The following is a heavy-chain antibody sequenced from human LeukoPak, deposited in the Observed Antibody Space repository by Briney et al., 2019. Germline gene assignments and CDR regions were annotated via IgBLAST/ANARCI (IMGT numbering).Heavy chain of an antibody. J-gene: IGHJ4*02. CDR3: ARGGFFCSGGSCTDY. Sequence: ASVKVSCKASGYTFTSYGISWVRQAPGQGLEWIGWISAYNGNTNYAQKLQGRVTMTTDTSTSTAYMELRSLRSDDTAVYYCARGGFFCSGGSCTDYWGQGTLVTVSS. V-gene: IGHV1-18*01. CDR2: ISAYNGNT. D-gene: IGHD2-15*01. CDR1: GYTFTSYG.